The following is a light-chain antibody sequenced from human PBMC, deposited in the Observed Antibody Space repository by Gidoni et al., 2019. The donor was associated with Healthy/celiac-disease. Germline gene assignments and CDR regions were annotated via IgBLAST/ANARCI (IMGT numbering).Light chain of an antibody. V-gene: IGKV3-11*01. Sequence: EIVLTQSPATLSWSPGERATLSCRASQSVSSYLAWDQQNPGQAPRLLIYDASNRATGIPALFSGSGSGTDFTLTISSLEPEDFAIYYCQQRSNWPITFGQGTRLEIK. J-gene: IGKJ5*01. CDR3: QQRSNWPIT. CDR1: QSVSSY. CDR2: DAS.